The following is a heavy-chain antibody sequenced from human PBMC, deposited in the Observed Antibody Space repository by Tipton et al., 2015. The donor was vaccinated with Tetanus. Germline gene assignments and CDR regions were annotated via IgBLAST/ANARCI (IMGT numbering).Heavy chain of an antibody. D-gene: IGHD4-17*01. V-gene: IGHV4-59*01. Sequence: GLVKPSETLSLICGVYGGSFSDYYWSWIRQPPGKGLEWIGYIYYTGNTNCNPSLKSRVTISVDTSKSQFSLKLTSVTAADTAVYYCVRDRGLTTSGGIGMDVWGQGTTVTVSS. CDR1: GGSFSDYY. CDR3: VRDRGLTTSGGIGMDV. J-gene: IGHJ6*02. CDR2: IYYTGNT.